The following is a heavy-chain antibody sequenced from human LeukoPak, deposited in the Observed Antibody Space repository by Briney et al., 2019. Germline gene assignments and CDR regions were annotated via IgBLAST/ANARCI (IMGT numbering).Heavy chain of an antibody. CDR2: ISTYNGNT. J-gene: IGHJ4*02. CDR1: GYIFTSYG. Sequence: GESLKISCXASGYIFTSYGISWVRQAPGQGLEWMGWISTYNGNTNYAQKLQDRVTMTTDTSTTTAYMELRSLRSDDTAVYYCARGNGDYGEWGQGTLVTVSS. D-gene: IGHD4-17*01. V-gene: IGHV1-18*04. CDR3: ARGNGDYGE.